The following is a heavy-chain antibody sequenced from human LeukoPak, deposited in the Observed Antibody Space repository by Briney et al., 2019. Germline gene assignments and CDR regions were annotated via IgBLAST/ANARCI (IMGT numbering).Heavy chain of an antibody. D-gene: IGHD4-17*01. CDR3: ARGTTVTSNFDY. J-gene: IGHJ4*02. CDR2: IYYSGFT. CDR1: GVSISSGGYY. V-gene: IGHV4-31*03. Sequence: PSETLSLTCTVSGVSISSGGYYWSWIRQHPGKGVEWIGYIYYSGFTYYNPSLKSRVNIPLDTSKNPFYLKLSSVTAADPAVYYCARGTTVTSNFDYWGQGTLVTVSS.